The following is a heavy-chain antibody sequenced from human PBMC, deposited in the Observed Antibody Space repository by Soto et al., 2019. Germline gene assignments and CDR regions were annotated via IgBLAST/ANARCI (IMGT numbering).Heavy chain of an antibody. Sequence: GGSLRLSCAASGFTVSSNYMSWVRQAPGKGLEWVSVIYSGGSTYYADSVKGRFTISRHNSKNTLYLQMNSLRAEDTAVYYCAREYCSSTSCYYGQENAFDIWGQGTMVTVSS. CDR1: GFTVSSNY. J-gene: IGHJ3*02. D-gene: IGHD2-2*01. CDR2: IYSGGST. V-gene: IGHV3-53*04. CDR3: AREYCSSTSCYYGQENAFDI.